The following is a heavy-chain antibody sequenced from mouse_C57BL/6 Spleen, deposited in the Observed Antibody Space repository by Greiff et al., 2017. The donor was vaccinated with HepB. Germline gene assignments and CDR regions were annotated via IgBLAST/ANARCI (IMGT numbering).Heavy chain of an antibody. CDR3: ARQRLGNYVFDY. J-gene: IGHJ2*01. D-gene: IGHD2-1*01. CDR2: ISNGGGST. CDR1: GFTFSDYY. V-gene: IGHV5-12*01. Sequence: EVHLVESGGGLVQPGGSLKLSCAASGFTFSDYYMYWVRQTPEKRLEWVAYISNGGGSTYYPDTVKGRFTISRDNAKNTLYLQMSRLKSEDTAMYYCARQRLGNYVFDYWGQGTTLTDSS.